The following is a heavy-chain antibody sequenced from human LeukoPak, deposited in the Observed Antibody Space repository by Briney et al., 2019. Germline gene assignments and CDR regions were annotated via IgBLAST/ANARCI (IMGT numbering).Heavy chain of an antibody. Sequence: PSETLSLTCTVSGGSISSYYWSWIRQPPGKGLEWIGYIYYSGSTNYNPSLKSRVTISVDTSKNQFSLKLSSVTAADTAVYYVAXLXYCSSTSCXLRRFLFDPWGQGTLATVSS. D-gene: IGHD2-2*01. J-gene: IGHJ5*02. CDR2: IYYSGST. V-gene: IGHV4-59*08. CDR1: GGSISSYY. CDR3: AXLXYCSSTSCXLRRFLFDP.